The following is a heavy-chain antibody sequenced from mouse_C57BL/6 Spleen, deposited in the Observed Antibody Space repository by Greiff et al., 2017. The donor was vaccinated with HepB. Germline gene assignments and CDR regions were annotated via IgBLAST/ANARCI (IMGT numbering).Heavy chain of an antibody. V-gene: IGHV1-50*01. CDR3: ARGGLLTYLVDY. D-gene: IGHD3-1*01. CDR1: GYTFTSYW. Sequence: QVQLKQPGAELVKPGASVKLSCKASGYTFTSYWMQWVKQRPGQGLEWIGEIDPSDSYTNYNQKFKGKATLTVDTSSSTAYMQLSSLTSEDSAVYYCARGGLLTYLVDYWGQGTTLTVSS. J-gene: IGHJ2*01. CDR2: IDPSDSYT.